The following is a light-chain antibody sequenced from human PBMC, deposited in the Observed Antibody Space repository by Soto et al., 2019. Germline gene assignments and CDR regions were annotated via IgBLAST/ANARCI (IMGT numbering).Light chain of an antibody. CDR1: HSILYSTNTKNY. V-gene: IGKV4-1*01. CDR3: QHYLNTPQC. CDR2: WAS. Sequence: DIVMTQSPDSLAVSLGEMATINCKSSHSILYSTNTKNYLAWYQQKPGQPPKQLIYWASTRESGVHDRFSGSGSGTDFILTISSLQAEDVAVYYCQHYLNTPQCFGQGTKVDIK. J-gene: IGKJ1*01.